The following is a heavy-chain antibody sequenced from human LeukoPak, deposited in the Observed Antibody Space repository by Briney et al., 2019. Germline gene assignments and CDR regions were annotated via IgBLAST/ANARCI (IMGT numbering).Heavy chain of an antibody. CDR1: GGTFSNYA. D-gene: IGHD3-16*01. V-gene: IGHV1-69*04. J-gene: IGHJ4*02. Sequence: ASVKVSCKASGGTFSNYAISWVRQAPGQGLEWMGRIIPTLGLANYPQKFQGRLTITADKSTSTAYMKLSSLTSEDTAVYYCARDRRGSRPSYYFDYWGQGTLVTVSS. CDR2: IIPTLGLA. CDR3: ARDRRGSRPSYYFDY.